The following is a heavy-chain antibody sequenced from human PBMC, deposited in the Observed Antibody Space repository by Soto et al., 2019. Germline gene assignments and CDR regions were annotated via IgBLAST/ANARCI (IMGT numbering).Heavy chain of an antibody. CDR1: RFIYSSYS. CDR3: VGVSTYFEY. Sequence: GGSLRLSCAASRFIYSSYSMSWVRQAPGKGLEWVSFSSISSASIYYADSVKGRFTISRDSAQNSLYLQMNTLRDEDTAVYYCVGVSTYFEYWGQGILVTVSS. J-gene: IGHJ4*02. V-gene: IGHV3-48*02. CDR2: SSISSASI.